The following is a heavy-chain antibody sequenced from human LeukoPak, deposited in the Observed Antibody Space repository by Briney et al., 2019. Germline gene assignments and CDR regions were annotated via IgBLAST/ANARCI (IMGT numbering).Heavy chain of an antibody. CDR2: IAPTYADA. CDR1: GYSLTSYR. CDR3: ARQTAMGRSGDY. J-gene: IGHJ4*02. V-gene: IGHV5-51*01. D-gene: IGHD5-18*01. Sequence: GASLKISCKAYGYSLTSYRIGWVPQMPGTGMERMGIIAPTYADAQYTPSFQAQVTNSPDKTLSTPYLQWNSLKASDSAMYYCARQTAMGRSGDYWGQATPVTVSS.